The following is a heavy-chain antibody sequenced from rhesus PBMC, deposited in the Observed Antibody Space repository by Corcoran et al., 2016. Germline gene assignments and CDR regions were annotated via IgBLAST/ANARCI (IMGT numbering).Heavy chain of an antibody. D-gene: IGHD2-27*01. V-gene: IGHV4-76*01. CDR2: LYGRRRYT. J-gene: IGHJ5-1*01. Sequence: QLQLQESGPGLVKPSETLSLTCAVSGGSVSGGADWSWIRQPPGKGMEGLGYLYGRRRYTYYNPYLNNRISISRDTSRNQFSLRLDSVTAADTAMYFCAYGDEFITPTVWGPGVLVTVSA. CDR1: GGSVSGGAD. CDR3: AYGDEFITPTV.